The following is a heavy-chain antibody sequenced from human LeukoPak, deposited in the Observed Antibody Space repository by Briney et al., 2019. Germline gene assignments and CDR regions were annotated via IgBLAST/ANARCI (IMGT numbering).Heavy chain of an antibody. Sequence: GGSLRLSCAASGFTVSTNYMSWVRQAPGKGLEWVSVIYSGGSTYYADSVKGRFTISRDNAKNSLYLQMNSLRAEDTALYYCARDGGPLSIAARPRFDYWGQGTLVTVSS. V-gene: IGHV3-53*01. D-gene: IGHD6-6*01. J-gene: IGHJ4*02. CDR2: IYSGGST. CDR3: ARDGGPLSIAARPRFDY. CDR1: GFTVSTNY.